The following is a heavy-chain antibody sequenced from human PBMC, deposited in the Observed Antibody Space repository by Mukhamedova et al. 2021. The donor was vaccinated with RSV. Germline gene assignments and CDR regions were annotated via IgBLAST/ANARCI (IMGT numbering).Heavy chain of an antibody. CDR3: ERYYDFWNAYPFDS. Sequence: QAPGKGLEWVSDMSGSGSYTNYADSVKGRFTISRDNAKSSLYLHMNSLRAEDTAVYYCERYYDFWNAYPFDSWGQGTLVTVSS. D-gene: IGHD3-3*01. CDR2: MSGSGSYT. V-gene: IGHV3-11*06. J-gene: IGHJ4*02.